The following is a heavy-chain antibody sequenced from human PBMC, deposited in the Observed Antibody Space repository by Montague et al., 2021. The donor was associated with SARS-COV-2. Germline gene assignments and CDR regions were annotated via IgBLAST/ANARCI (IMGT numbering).Heavy chain of an antibody. V-gene: IGHV3-7*01. CDR1: GFTFSSFW. J-gene: IGHJ6*02. CDR2: INQDESAK. CDR3: ARVYIRGSSPTSGMDV. Sequence: SLSLSWDASGFTFSSFWMTWVRQAPGKGLEWVANINQDESAKNYADSVKGRFTISRDNAKNSLYLQMNSLRAEDTALYYCARVYIRGSSPTSGMDVWGQGTTVTVSS. D-gene: IGHD6-13*01.